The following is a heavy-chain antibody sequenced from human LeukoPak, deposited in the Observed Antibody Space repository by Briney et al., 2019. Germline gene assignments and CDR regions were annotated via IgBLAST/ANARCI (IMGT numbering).Heavy chain of an antibody. CDR1: GYIFTTYW. D-gene: IGHD1-26*01. V-gene: IGHV5-10-1*01. Sequence: GESLKISCKGSGYIFTTYWISWVRQMPGKGLEWMGRIDPRDSSTNYSPSFQGHVTISADNSISTAYLQWSSLEASDTAMYYCARLSSPVGAMSYWGQGTLVTVSS. CDR2: IDPRDSST. CDR3: ARLSSPVGAMSY. J-gene: IGHJ4*02.